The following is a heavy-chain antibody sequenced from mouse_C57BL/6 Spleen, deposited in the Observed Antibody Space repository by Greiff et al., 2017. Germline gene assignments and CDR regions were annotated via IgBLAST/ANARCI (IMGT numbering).Heavy chain of an antibody. CDR3: ARGPYYYGSSYGAMDY. J-gene: IGHJ4*01. Sequence: QVQLQQSGPELVKPGASVKISCKASGYAFSSSWMNWVKQRPGKGLEWIGRIYPGDGDTNYNGKFKGKATLTADKSSSTAYMQLSSLTSEDSAVYFCARGPYYYGSSYGAMDYWGQGTSVTVSS. D-gene: IGHD1-1*01. V-gene: IGHV1-82*01. CDR2: IYPGDGDT. CDR1: GYAFSSSW.